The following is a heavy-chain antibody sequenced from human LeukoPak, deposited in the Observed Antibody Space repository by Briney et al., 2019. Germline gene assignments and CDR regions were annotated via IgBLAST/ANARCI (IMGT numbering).Heavy chain of an antibody. J-gene: IGHJ6*04. Sequence: SGGSLRLSCAASGFTFSSYAMSWVRQAPGKGLEWVSAISGSGDNTYCADSVKGRFTISRDNSKNSLYLQMNSLRAEDTAVYYCAELGITMIGGVWGKGTTVTISS. CDR1: GFTFSSYA. CDR2: ISGSGDNT. CDR3: AELGITMIGGV. V-gene: IGHV3-23*01. D-gene: IGHD3-10*02.